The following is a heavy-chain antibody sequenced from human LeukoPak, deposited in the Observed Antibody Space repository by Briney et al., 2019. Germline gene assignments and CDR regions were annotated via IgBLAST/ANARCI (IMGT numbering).Heavy chain of an antibody. CDR1: GFTFSSYA. Sequence: GGSLRLSCAASGFTFSSYAMSWVRQAPGKGLEWVSAISGSGGSTYCADSVKGRFTISRDNSKNTLYLQMNSLRAEDTAVYYCAKPKPGSRGGYYYYYYMDVWGKGTTVTVSS. V-gene: IGHV3-23*01. D-gene: IGHD1-1*01. CDR2: ISGSGGST. J-gene: IGHJ6*03. CDR3: AKPKPGSRGGYYYYYYMDV.